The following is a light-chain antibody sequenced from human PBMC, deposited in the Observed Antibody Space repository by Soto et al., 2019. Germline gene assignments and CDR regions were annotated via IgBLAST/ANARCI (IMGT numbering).Light chain of an antibody. Sequence: ALTQPPSASGSPGQSVAISCTGTSSDGGGYNYVSWYQQHPGKAPKLTIYEVNKRPSGVPDRFSGSKSGNTASLTVSGLQAEDEADYYCSSYAGSSNVFGTGTKVTVL. CDR3: SSYAGSSNV. V-gene: IGLV2-8*01. CDR1: SSDGGGYNY. CDR2: EVN. J-gene: IGLJ1*01.